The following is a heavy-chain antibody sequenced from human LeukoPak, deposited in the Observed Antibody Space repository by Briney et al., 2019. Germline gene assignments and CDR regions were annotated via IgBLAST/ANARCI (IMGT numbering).Heavy chain of an antibody. V-gene: IGHV4-59*01. Sequence: SETLSLTCAVYGGSFSGYYWSWIRQPPGKGLEWIGYIYYSGSTNYNPSLKSRVTISVDTSKNQFSLKLSSVTAADTAVYYCARSYDFASKTFDPWGQGTLVTVSS. CDR1: GGSFSGYY. CDR2: IYYSGST. J-gene: IGHJ5*02. CDR3: ARSYDFASKTFDP. D-gene: IGHD3-16*01.